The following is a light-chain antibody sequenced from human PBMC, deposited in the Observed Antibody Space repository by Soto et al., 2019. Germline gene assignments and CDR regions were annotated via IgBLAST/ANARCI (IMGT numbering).Light chain of an antibody. CDR2: SNN. CDR1: SSNIGGRF. CDR3: AAWDDSLSGPV. Sequence: QSVLTQPPSASATPGQRVTISCSGSSSNIGGRFVYWYQHLPGTAPKLLIYSNNQRPSGVPDRFSGSKSGTSAFLAISGLRSGDEDDYYCAAWDDSLSGPVFGGGTQLTVL. V-gene: IGLV1-47*02. J-gene: IGLJ2*01.